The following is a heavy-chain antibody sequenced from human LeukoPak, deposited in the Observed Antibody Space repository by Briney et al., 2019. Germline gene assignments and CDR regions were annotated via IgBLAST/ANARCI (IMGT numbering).Heavy chain of an antibody. Sequence: GRSLRLSCAASGFTFDDHAMHWVRQAPGKGLEWVSGMSWNSDNIGYADSVKGRFTISRDNAKNTLYLQMNSLRAEDTALYFCARDRRGWYDAFDIWGQGTMVTVSS. D-gene: IGHD6-19*01. J-gene: IGHJ3*02. CDR1: GFTFDDHA. CDR3: ARDRRGWYDAFDI. CDR2: MSWNSDNI. V-gene: IGHV3-9*01.